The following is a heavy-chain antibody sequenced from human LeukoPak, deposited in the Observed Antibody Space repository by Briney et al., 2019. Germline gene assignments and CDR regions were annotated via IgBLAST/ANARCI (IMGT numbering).Heavy chain of an antibody. Sequence: SETLSLTCTVSGGSISSSSYYWGWIRQPPGKGLEWIRSIYYSGSTYYNPSLKSRVTISVDTSKNQFSLKLSSVTAADTAVYYCARRYSSGWRYYFDYWGQGTLVTVSS. CDR3: ARRYSSGWRYYFDY. CDR2: IYYSGST. D-gene: IGHD6-19*01. V-gene: IGHV4-39*01. CDR1: GGSISSSSYY. J-gene: IGHJ4*02.